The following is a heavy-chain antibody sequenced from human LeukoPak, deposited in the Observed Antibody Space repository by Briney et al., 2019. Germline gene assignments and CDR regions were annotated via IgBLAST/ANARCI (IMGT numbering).Heavy chain of an antibody. D-gene: IGHD4-17*01. V-gene: IGHV3-74*01. Sequence: HPGGSLRLSCAASGFTFSTYAMSWVRQAPGKGLVWVSRINSDGSSTSYADSVKGRFTISRDNAKNTLYLQMNSLRAEDTAVYYCARDVMTTVTTLDYWGQGTLVTVSS. CDR3: ARDVMTTVTTLDY. CDR2: INSDGSST. J-gene: IGHJ4*02. CDR1: GFTFSTYA.